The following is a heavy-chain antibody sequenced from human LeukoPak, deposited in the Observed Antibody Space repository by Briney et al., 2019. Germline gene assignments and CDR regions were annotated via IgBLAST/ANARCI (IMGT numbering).Heavy chain of an antibody. CDR3: VRHASGEPPRY. CDR2: ISHSGST. CDR1: GGSFSGYY. J-gene: IGHJ4*02. V-gene: IGHV4-34*01. D-gene: IGHD7-27*01. Sequence: SETLSLTCAVYGGSFSGYYWSWIRQPPGKGLEWIGEISHSGSTNYNPSLKSRVTISVDTSKNQFSLQFSSVIAADTAVYYCVRHASGEPPRYWGQGTLVTVSS.